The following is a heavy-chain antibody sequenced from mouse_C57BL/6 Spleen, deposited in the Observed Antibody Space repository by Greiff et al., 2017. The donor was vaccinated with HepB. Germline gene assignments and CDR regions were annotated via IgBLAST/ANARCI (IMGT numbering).Heavy chain of an antibody. CDR3: ARAEVVAHFDY. D-gene: IGHD1-1*01. J-gene: IGHJ2*01. Sequence: VQLQQSGAELVKPGASVKLSCKASGYTFTSYWMQWVKQRPGQGLEWIGEIDPSDSYTNYNQKFKGKATLTVDTSSSTAYMQLSSLTSEDSAVYYCARAEVVAHFDYWGQGTTLTVSS. V-gene: IGHV1-50*01. CDR2: IDPSDSYT. CDR1: GYTFTSYW.